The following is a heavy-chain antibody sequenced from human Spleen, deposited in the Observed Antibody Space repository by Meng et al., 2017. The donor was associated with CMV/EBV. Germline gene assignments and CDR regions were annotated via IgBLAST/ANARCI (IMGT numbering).Heavy chain of an antibody. V-gene: IGHV4-39*01. Sequence: GSLRLSCTVSGGSISSSSYYWGWIRQPPGKGLEWIGSIYYSGSTYYNPSLKSRVTISVDTSKNQFSLKLSSVTAADTAVYYCARGPGGFGRIQLYYYYYAMDVWGQGTTVTVSS. CDR1: GGSISSSSYY. D-gene: IGHD3-3*01. J-gene: IGHJ6*02. CDR2: IYYSGST. CDR3: ARGPGGFGRIQLYYYYYAMDV.